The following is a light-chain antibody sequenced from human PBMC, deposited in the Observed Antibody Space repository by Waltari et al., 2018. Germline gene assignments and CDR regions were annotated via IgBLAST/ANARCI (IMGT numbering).Light chain of an antibody. CDR3: CSFAGSSPHVV. Sequence: QSALTQPASVSGSPGQSITISCTGTSSDVGTYNLVSWYQHRPGKAPKLMIYESTMRPSGVSNRFSGSKSGNTASLTISGLQAEDEADYYCCSFAGSSPHVVLGGGTKLTVL. V-gene: IGLV2-23*01. CDR1: SSDVGTYNL. CDR2: EST. J-gene: IGLJ2*01.